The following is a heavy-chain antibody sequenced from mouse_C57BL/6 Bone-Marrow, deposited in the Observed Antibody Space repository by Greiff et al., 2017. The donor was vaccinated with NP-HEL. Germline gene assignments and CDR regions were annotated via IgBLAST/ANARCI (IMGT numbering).Heavy chain of an antibody. J-gene: IGHJ3*01. V-gene: IGHV1-69*01. CDR1: GYTFTSYW. Sequence: QVQLQQPGAELVMPGASVKLSCKASGYTFTSYWMHWVKQRPGQGLEWIGEIDPSDSYTNYNQKFKVKSTLTVDKSSSTAYMQLSSLTSEDSAVDYCARSGRRAWFAYWGQGTLVTVSA. D-gene: IGHD2-12*01. CDR2: IDPSDSYT. CDR3: ARSGRRAWFAY.